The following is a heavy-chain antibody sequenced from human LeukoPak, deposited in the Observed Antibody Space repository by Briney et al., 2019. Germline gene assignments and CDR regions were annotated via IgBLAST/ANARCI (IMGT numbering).Heavy chain of an antibody. D-gene: IGHD5-12*01. CDR3: AKDFGRSAYDRPFDY. J-gene: IGHJ4*02. V-gene: IGHV3-48*04. Sequence: GGSLRLSCAASGFTFSSYSMNWVRQAPGKGLEWVSHITASGTAMFYADSVKGRFTISRDNAKNSLYLQMNSLRAGDTALYYCAKDFGRSAYDRPFDYWGQGTLVTVSS. CDR1: GFTFSSYS. CDR2: ITASGTAM.